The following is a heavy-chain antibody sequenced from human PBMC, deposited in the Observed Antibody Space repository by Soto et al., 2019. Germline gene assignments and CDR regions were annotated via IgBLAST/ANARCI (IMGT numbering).Heavy chain of an antibody. Sequence: SETLSLTCAVYGGSFSGYYWSWIRQPPGKGLEWIGEINHSGSTNYNPSLKSRVTISVDTSKNQFSLKLSSVTAADTAVYYCARDVQFSAYDWGQGTLVTVSS. CDR1: GGSFSGYY. CDR3: ARDVQFSAYD. CDR2: INHSGST. J-gene: IGHJ4*02. D-gene: IGHD5-12*01. V-gene: IGHV4-34*01.